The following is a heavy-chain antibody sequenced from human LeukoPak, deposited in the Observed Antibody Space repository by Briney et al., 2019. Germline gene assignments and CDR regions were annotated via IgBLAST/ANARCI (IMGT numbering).Heavy chain of an antibody. CDR2: IIPIFGTA. CDR1: GYTFTSYG. CDR3: ARGGGMATTRQPFDY. J-gene: IGHJ4*02. Sequence: SVKVSCKASGYTFTSYGISWVRQAPGQGLEWMGGIIPIFGTANYAQKFQGRVTITADESTSTAYMELSSLRSEDTAVYYCARGGGMATTRQPFDYWGQGTLVTVSS. D-gene: IGHD5-24*01. V-gene: IGHV1-69*13.